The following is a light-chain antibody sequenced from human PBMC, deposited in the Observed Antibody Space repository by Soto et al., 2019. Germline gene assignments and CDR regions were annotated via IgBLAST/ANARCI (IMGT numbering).Light chain of an antibody. Sequence: DIQMTQSPSSLSASVGARVPITCRASQGISTYLNCYQQKPGKAPKLLIYAASSLQSGVPSRSSGSGSETDFTLTISSLQPEDFATYSCQQSYSTTWTFGQGTKVDIK. CDR3: QQSYSTTWT. CDR2: AAS. V-gene: IGKV1-39*01. J-gene: IGKJ1*01. CDR1: QGISTY.